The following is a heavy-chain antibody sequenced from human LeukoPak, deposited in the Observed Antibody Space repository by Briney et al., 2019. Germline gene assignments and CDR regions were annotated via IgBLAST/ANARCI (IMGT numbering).Heavy chain of an antibody. CDR1: GGSFSGYY. CDR3: ARAVTYHDVLAGYYRDYFDY. D-gene: IGHD3-9*01. V-gene: IGHV4-34*01. Sequence: SETLSLTCAVYGGSFSGYYWSWIRQPPGKGLEWIGEINHREITNYNPSLKSRVTISVDTSKNQFSLKLSSVTAADTAVYYCARAVTYHDVLAGYYRDYFDYWGQGILVTVSS. CDR2: INHREIT. J-gene: IGHJ4*02.